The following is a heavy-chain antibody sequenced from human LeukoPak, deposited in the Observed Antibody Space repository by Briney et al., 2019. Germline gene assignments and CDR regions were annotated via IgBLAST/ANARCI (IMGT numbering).Heavy chain of an antibody. Sequence: SETLSLSCAVSGGSFNGYYWSWIRQSPAKGLEWIGEINYSGGTNYNPSLKSRLTISVDTSKNHFPLNLTSVTAADTAIYFCARVARGSYRNSFDSWGQGSLVTVSS. CDR2: INYSGGT. J-gene: IGHJ5*01. CDR3: ARVARGSYRNSFDS. V-gene: IGHV4-34*01. CDR1: GGSFNGYY. D-gene: IGHD3-16*02.